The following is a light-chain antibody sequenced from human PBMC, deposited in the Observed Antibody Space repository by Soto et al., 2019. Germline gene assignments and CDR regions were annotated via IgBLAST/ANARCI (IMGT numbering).Light chain of an antibody. CDR1: GGSIATNY. J-gene: IGLJ2*01. Sequence: NFMLTQPHSVSESPGKTVTISCTGSGGSIATNYVQWHQQRPGSAPTTVIYEDDKRPSGVPDRFSGSIDRSSNSASLIISGLKTEDEADYYCQSHDSTNVVFGRGIKLTVL. CDR2: EDD. V-gene: IGLV6-57*02. CDR3: QSHDSTNVV.